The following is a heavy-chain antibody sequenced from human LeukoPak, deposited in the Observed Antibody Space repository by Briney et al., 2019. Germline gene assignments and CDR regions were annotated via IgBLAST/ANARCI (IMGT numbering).Heavy chain of an antibody. Sequence: SETLSLTCTVSGGSISNSNYYWGWIRQPPGKGLEWIGNIYYSGSTYYNPSLKSRVTISVDTSKNQFSLKLSSVTAADTAVYYCARGGRSSSWYVRPFDYWGQGTLVTVSS. D-gene: IGHD6-13*01. CDR3: ARGGRSSSWYVRPFDY. V-gene: IGHV4-39*01. CDR2: IYYSGST. CDR1: GGSISNSNYY. J-gene: IGHJ4*02.